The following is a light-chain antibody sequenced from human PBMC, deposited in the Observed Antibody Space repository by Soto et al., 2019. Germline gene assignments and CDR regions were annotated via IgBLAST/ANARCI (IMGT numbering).Light chain of an antibody. Sequence: EMVMTQSPATLSVSPGERATLSCRASQSVSSKLAWYQQKPGQAPRLLIYDASNRATGIPARFSGSGSGTDFTLTINSLQSEDFAVYYCQRYNNWPLTFGGGTKVDI. CDR2: DAS. CDR3: QRYNNWPLT. V-gene: IGKV3D-15*01. CDR1: QSVSSK. J-gene: IGKJ4*01.